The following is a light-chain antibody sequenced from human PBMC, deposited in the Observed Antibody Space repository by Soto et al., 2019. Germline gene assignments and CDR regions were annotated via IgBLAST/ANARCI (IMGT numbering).Light chain of an antibody. Sequence: DIVLTQSPGTLSLSPGERATLSCRASQGISSRYLAWYQQKPGQAPRLLIYGASNRATGIPDRFSGSGSGTDFTLTISRLEPADFAVYSCQQYGSSPYAFGQGTKVDIK. CDR1: QGISSRY. V-gene: IGKV3-20*01. CDR2: GAS. J-gene: IGKJ2*01. CDR3: QQYGSSPYA.